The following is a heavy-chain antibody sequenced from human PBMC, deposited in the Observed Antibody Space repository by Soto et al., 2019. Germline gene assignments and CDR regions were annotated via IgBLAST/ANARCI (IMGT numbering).Heavy chain of an antibody. CDR1: GGSISTYY. D-gene: IGHD2-15*01. CDR2: IYSSGST. V-gene: IGHV4-4*08. J-gene: IGHJ4*02. Sequence: QVQLQESGPGLVKPSETLSLTCSVSGGSISTYYWSWIRQPPGKGLEWIGYIYSSGSTNYNTSLKCRVTISLDTSKSQFSLMLSSVTAADAAVYYCASLRCVGDTCYSKGTFDYWGQGTLVTVSS. CDR3: ASLRCVGDTCYSKGTFDY.